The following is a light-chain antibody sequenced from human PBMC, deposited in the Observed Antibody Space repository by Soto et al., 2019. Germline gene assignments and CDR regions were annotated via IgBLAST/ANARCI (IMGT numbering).Light chain of an antibody. J-gene: IGKJ1*01. Sequence: EIVMTQSPATLSVSPGERVTLSCRASQSVRSNLAWYQQKPGQAPRLLIYDASTRDTGIPARFSGSGSGTEFTLTISSLQSEDYAVYYCQPYNDWPSWTFGQGTKVEIK. V-gene: IGKV3D-15*01. CDR1: QSVRSN. CDR2: DAS. CDR3: QPYNDWPSWT.